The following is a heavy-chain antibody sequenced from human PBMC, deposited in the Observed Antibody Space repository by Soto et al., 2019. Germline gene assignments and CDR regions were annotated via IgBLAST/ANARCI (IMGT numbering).Heavy chain of an antibody. D-gene: IGHD1-1*01. CDR3: AHRNTGTLYY. CDR2: LFRNDAK. V-gene: IGHV2-5*01. CDR1: GFSLSTRAVG. J-gene: IGHJ4*02. Sequence: QITLKESGPTLLKPTQTPTLTCTLSGFSLSTRAVGVAWIRYPPGKALEWLAPLFRNDAKRYSPSLESRLTITKDTTKNQVVLIMTNIDPVDTATYYCAHRNTGTLYYWGQGTLVTVAS.